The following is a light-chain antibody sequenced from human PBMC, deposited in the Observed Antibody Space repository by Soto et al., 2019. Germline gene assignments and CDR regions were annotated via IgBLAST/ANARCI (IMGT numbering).Light chain of an antibody. V-gene: IGKV3-20*01. Sequence: EIVLTQSPGTLSLSPGERATLSCRASQSINNRYLAWYQQKPGQAPRLLIYAASSRATAIPDRFSGSGSGTDFSLTISRLEPEDFAVYYCQQFGSSPGFTFGPGTKVD. CDR3: QQFGSSPGFT. J-gene: IGKJ3*01. CDR1: QSINNRY. CDR2: AAS.